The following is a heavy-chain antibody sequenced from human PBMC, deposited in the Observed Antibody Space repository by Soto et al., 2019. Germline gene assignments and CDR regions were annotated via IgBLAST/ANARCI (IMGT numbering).Heavy chain of an antibody. Sequence: QVQLVQSGAEVKKPGASVKVSCKASGYTFASYGISWVRQAPGQGLEWMGWISAYNGNTNYAQKHQGRVTMTTDTSTSTAYMELRSLRSDDTAVYYCARDRASVPSHYYGMDVWGQGTTVTVSS. D-gene: IGHD2-2*01. CDR2: ISAYNGNT. V-gene: IGHV1-18*01. CDR1: GYTFASYG. CDR3: ARDRASVPSHYYGMDV. J-gene: IGHJ6*02.